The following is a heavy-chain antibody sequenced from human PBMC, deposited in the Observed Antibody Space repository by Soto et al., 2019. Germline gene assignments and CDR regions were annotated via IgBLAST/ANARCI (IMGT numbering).Heavy chain of an antibody. CDR1: GGTFSSYA. Sequence: QVQLVQSGAEVKKPGSSVKVSSKASGGTFSSYAISWVRQAPGQGLEWMGGIIPIFGTANYAQKFQGRVTITADESTSTAYRELISLRSEDTAVYYCAYSIAEAGRGSDYWCQGTLVTVSS. D-gene: IGHD6-13*01. CDR2: IIPIFGTA. J-gene: IGHJ4*02. V-gene: IGHV1-69*01. CDR3: AYSIAEAGRGSDY.